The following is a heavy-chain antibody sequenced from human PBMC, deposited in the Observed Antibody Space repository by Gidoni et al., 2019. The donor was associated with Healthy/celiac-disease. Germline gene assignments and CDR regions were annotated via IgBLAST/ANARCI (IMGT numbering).Heavy chain of an antibody. CDR3: AKDLERTITMVRGVPY. V-gene: IGHV3-30*18. D-gene: IGHD3-10*01. Sequence: QVQLVESGGGVVQPGRSLRLSCAASGFTFSSYGMHWVRQAPGKGLEWVAVISYDGSNKYYADSVKGRFTISRDNSKNTLYLQMNSLRAEDTAVYYCAKDLERTITMVRGVPYWGQGTLVTVSS. J-gene: IGHJ4*02. CDR2: ISYDGSNK. CDR1: GFTFSSYG.